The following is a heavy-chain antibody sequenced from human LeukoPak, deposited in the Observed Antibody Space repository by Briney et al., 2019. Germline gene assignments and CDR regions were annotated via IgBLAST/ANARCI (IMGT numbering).Heavy chain of an antibody. CDR1: GGSISSSSYY. D-gene: IGHD6-13*01. V-gene: IGHV4-39*01. CDR3: ARVVDSSRLQLVPHFDY. Sequence: PSETLSLTCTVSGGSISSSSYYWGWIRQPPGKGLEWIGSIYYSGSTYYNPSLKSRVTISVDTSKNQFSLKLSSVTAADTAVYYCARVVDSSRLQLVPHFDYWGQGTLVTVSS. J-gene: IGHJ4*02. CDR2: IYYSGST.